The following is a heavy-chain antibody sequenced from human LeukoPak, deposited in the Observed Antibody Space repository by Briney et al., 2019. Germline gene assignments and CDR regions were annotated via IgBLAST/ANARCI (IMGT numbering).Heavy chain of an antibody. V-gene: IGHV6-1*01. CDR1: GDSVSSNSAA. CDR3: VASLYDSRGYFYFDH. CDR2: TYQRSKWYN. J-gene: IGHJ4*02. Sequence: SQTLSLTCAISGDSVSSNSAAWNWIRQSPSRGLEWLGRTYQRSKWYNNYAMSMRGRITINPDTPKNHFSLQLNSVTPEDTAVYYCVASLYDSRGYFYFDHWGQGTLVIVSS. D-gene: IGHD3-22*01.